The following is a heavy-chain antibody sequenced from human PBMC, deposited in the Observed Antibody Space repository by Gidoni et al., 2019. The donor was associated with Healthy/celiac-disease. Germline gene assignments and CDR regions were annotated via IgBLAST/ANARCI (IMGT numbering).Heavy chain of an antibody. D-gene: IGHD2-15*01. CDR1: GFTFSSYD. Sequence: EVQLVESGGGLVQPGGSLRLSCAASGFTFSSYDMPWVRQATGKGLEWVSAIGTAGDTYYPGSVKGRFTISRENAKNSLYLQMNSLRAGDTAVYYCARGVANSGFDLWGRGTLVTVSS. CDR3: ARGVANSGFDL. V-gene: IGHV3-13*01. CDR2: IGTAGDT. J-gene: IGHJ2*01.